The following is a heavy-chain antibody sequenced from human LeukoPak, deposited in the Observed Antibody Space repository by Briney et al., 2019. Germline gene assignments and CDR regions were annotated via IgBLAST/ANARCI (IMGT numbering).Heavy chain of an antibody. D-gene: IGHD6-6*01. V-gene: IGHV1-2*02. CDR3: ARDSEQLVGYYFDY. Sequence: GASVKVSCKASGYTFTSYDINWVRQATGQGLEWMGWINPNSGGTNYAQKFQGRVTMTRDTSISTAYMELSRLRSDDTAVYYCARDSEQLVGYYFDYWGQGTLVTVSS. CDR2: INPNSGGT. J-gene: IGHJ4*02. CDR1: GYTFTSYD.